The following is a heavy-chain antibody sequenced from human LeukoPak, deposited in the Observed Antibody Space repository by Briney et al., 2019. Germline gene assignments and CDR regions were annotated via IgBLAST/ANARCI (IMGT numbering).Heavy chain of an antibody. V-gene: IGHV1-2*06. CDR1: GYTFTGYY. J-gene: IGHJ1*01. D-gene: IGHD6-6*01. CDR2: INPNSGGT. CDR3: ARDPDDSSSSLCFQH. Sequence: ASVKVSCKASGYTFTGYYMHWVRQAPGQGLEWMGRINPNSGGTNYAQKFQGRVTMTRDTSISTAYMELSRLRSDDTAVYYCARDPDDSSSSLCFQHWGQGTLVTVSS.